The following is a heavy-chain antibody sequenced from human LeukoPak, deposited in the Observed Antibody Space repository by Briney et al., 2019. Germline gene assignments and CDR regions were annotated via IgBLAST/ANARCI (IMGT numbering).Heavy chain of an antibody. Sequence: GGSLRLSCAASGFTFSDYYMSWIRQAPGKGLEWVSYISSSGSTIYYADSVKGRSTISRDNAKNSLYLQMNSLTAEDTAVYYCARDLKGGIGELIYYYYGMDVWGQGTTVTVSS. CDR3: ARDLKGGIGELIYYYYGMDV. D-gene: IGHD3-10*01. J-gene: IGHJ6*02. CDR2: ISSSGSTI. V-gene: IGHV3-11*01. CDR1: GFTFSDYY.